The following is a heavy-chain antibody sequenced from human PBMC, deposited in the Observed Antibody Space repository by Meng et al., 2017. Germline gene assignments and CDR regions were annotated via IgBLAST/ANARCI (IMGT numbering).Heavy chain of an antibody. J-gene: IGHJ4*02. V-gene: IGHV1-69*06. Sequence: QVQLVQSGAEVKKPGSSVKVSCKASGGTFSSYAISWVRQAPGQGLEWMGGIIPIFGTANYAQKFQGRVTMTRNTSISTAYMELSSLRSEDTAVYYCARLGARGYSGYTPYYFDYWGQGTLVTVSS. CDR1: GGTFSSYA. CDR2: IIPIFGTA. CDR3: ARLGARGYSGYTPYYFDY. D-gene: IGHD5-12*01.